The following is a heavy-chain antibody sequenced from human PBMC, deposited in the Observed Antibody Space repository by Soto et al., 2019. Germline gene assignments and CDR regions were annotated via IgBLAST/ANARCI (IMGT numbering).Heavy chain of an antibody. V-gene: IGHV4-59*08. Sequence: QVQLQESGPGLVKPSETLSLTCTVSGGSISSYYWSWIRQPPGKGLEWIGYIYYSGSTNYNPSLKSRVTIAVDTSKNQFSLKLSSVTAADTAVYHCARRIADYYYYYGMDVWGQGTTVTVSS. CDR1: GGSISSYY. J-gene: IGHJ6*02. CDR2: IYYSGST. CDR3: ARRIADYYYYYGMDV.